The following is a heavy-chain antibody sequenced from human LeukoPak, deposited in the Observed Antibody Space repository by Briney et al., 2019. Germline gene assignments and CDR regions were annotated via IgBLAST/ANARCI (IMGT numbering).Heavy chain of an antibody. CDR3: ARTYYDILTGYYFDP. V-gene: IGHV4-30-2*01. D-gene: IGHD3-9*01. CDR2: IYHSGST. Sequence: SQTLSLTCAVSGGSISSGGSSWSWIRQPPGTGLEWIGYIYHSGSTYYNPSLKSRVTISLDRSRNQFSLKLSSVTAADTAVYYCARTYYDILTGYYFDPWGQGTLVTVSP. J-gene: IGHJ5*02. CDR1: GGSISSGGSS.